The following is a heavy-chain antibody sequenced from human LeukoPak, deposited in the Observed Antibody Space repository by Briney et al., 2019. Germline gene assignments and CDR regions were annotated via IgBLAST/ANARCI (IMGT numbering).Heavy chain of an antibody. V-gene: IGHV4-39*07. J-gene: IGHJ4*02. CDR3: ARQQQLVPYFDY. Sequence: SETLSLTCTVSGGSISSSSYYWGWIRQPPGKGLEWIGSIYYSGSTYYNPSLKSRVTISVDTSKNQFSLKLSSVTAADTAVYYCARQQQLVPYFDYWGQGTLVTVSS. D-gene: IGHD6-13*01. CDR2: IYYSGST. CDR1: GGSISSSSYY.